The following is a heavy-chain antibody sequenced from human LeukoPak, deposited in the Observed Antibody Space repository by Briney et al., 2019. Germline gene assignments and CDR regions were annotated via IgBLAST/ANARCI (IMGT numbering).Heavy chain of an antibody. CDR3: ARDINDILTGYRFYYYGMDV. Sequence: PRASVKVSCKASGYTFTGYYMHWVRQAPGQGLEGMGWINPNSGGTNYAQKFQGRVTMTRDTSISTAYMELSRLRSADTAVYYCARDINDILTGYRFYYYGMDVWGQGTTVTVSS. V-gene: IGHV1-2*02. J-gene: IGHJ6*02. D-gene: IGHD3-9*01. CDR2: INPNSGGT. CDR1: GYTFTGYY.